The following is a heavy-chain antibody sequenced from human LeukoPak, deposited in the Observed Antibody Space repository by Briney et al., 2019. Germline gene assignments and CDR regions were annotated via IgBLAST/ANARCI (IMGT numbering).Heavy chain of an antibody. CDR2: INRDGTKT. J-gene: IGHJ4*02. V-gene: IGHV3-74*01. CDR3: ARDSAVADY. D-gene: IGHD6-19*01. CDR1: GFNFSAYY. Sequence: GGSLRLSCAASGFNFSAYYMHWVRQAPGKGLVWVSRINRDGTKTDYADSVKGRFTISRDNAKNTPYLQMNSLRVEDRAVYYCARDSAVADYWGQGTLVTVSS.